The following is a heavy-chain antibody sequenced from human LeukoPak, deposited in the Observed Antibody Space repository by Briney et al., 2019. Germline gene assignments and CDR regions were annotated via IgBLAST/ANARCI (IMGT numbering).Heavy chain of an antibody. V-gene: IGHV4-59*08. D-gene: IGHD6-13*01. CDR2: IYYSGST. CDR1: GGSISSYY. CDR3: ATRIAAAGMGTFDY. J-gene: IGHJ4*02. Sequence: SETLSLTCTVSGGSISSYYWSWIRQPPGKGLEWFGYIYYSGSTNYNPSLKSRVTISVDTSKNQFSLKLSSVTAADTAVYYCATRIAAAGMGTFDYWGQGTLVTVSS.